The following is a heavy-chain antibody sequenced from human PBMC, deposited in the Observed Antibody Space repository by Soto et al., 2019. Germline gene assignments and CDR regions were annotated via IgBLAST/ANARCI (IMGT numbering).Heavy chain of an antibody. CDR2: ISYDGSNK. CDR1: GFTFSSYA. J-gene: IGHJ4*02. D-gene: IGHD3-10*01. V-gene: IGHV3-30-3*01. Sequence: GGSLRLSCAASGFTFSSYAMHWVRQAPGKGLEWVAVISYDGSNKYYADSVKGRFTISRDNSKNTLYLQMNSLRAEDTAVYYCARPIGAGSGSSFDYWGQGTLVTVSS. CDR3: ARPIGAGSGSSFDY.